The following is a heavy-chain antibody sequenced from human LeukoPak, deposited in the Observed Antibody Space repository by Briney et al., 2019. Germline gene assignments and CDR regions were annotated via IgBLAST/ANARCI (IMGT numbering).Heavy chain of an antibody. J-gene: IGHJ4*02. CDR1: GGSFSGYY. CDR2: INHSGST. Sequence: SETLSLTCAVYGGSFSGYYWSWIRQPPGKGLEWIGEINHSGSTNYNPSLKSRVTISVDTSKNQFSLKLSSVTAADTAVYYCARTRGGSGWYRLFRVWGQGTLVTASS. V-gene: IGHV4-34*01. CDR3: ARTRGGSGWYRLFRV. D-gene: IGHD6-19*01.